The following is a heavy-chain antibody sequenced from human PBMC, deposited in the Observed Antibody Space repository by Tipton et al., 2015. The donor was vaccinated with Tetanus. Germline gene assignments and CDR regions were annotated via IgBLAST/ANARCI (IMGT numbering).Heavy chain of an antibody. CDR3: ARAHCTDGVCNFDF. CDR1: GYILNNYW. CDR2: TYPGDSDT. D-gene: IGHD2-8*01. Sequence: VQLVQSGGEVKKPGESLKISCKGSGYILNNYWIGWVRQKPGKGLEWMGITYPGDSDTRYSPSFQGQVTISVDKSINTAYLQWSSLKASDTSMFYCARAHCTDGVCNFDFWGQGALVTVAS. J-gene: IGHJ4*02. V-gene: IGHV5-51*01.